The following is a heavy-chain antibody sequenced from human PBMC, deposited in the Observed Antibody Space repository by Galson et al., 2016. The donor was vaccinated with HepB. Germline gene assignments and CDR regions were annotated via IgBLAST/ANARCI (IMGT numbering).Heavy chain of an antibody. D-gene: IGHD2-8*01. CDR2: INPSDGST. V-gene: IGHV1-46*01. CDR1: GYTFTNYF. J-gene: IGHJ4*02. CDR3: ARDDCVNGVCYTAFDY. Sequence: SVKVSCKASGYTFTNYFLHWVRQAPGQGLEWMGLINPSDGSTRYAQKFHGRVTMTRDTATSTVYMELRSLRSEDTAVFYCARDDCVNGVCYTAFDYWGQGTLVAVSS.